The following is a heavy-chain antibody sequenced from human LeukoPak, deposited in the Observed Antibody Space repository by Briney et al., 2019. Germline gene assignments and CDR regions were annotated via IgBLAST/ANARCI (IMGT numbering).Heavy chain of an antibody. CDR2: ISGSGGST. CDR3: AADSGYYDSSGYASDI. D-gene: IGHD3-22*01. V-gene: IGHV3-23*01. CDR1: GFTFSSYA. J-gene: IGHJ3*02. Sequence: GGSLRLSCAASGFTFSSYAMSWVRQAPGKGLEWVSAISGSGGSTYYADSVKGRFTISRDNSKNTLYLQMNSLRAEDTAVYYCAADSGYYDSSGYASDIWGQGTMVTVSS.